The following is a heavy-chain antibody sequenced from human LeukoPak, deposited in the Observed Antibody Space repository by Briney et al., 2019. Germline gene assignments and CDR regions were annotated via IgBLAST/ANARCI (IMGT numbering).Heavy chain of an antibody. V-gene: IGHV4-59*08. CDR1: GGSISSNY. CDR3: ARQTHYTPAFDY. J-gene: IGHJ4*02. D-gene: IGHD2-15*01. CDR2: IYYSGGT. Sequence: SETLSLTCTVSGGSISSNYWSWIRQPPGKGLEWIGYIYYSGGTNYNPSLKSRVTILRNTSKNQFSLKLTSVTAADTAVYYCARQTHYTPAFDYWGQGTLVTVSS.